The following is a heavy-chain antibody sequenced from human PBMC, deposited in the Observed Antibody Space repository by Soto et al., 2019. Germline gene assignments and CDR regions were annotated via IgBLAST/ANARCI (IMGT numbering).Heavy chain of an antibody. J-gene: IGHJ4*02. D-gene: IGHD2-21*01. V-gene: IGHV1-18*01. CDR2: INTYNGMT. Sequence: QVKLVQSGGEVKKPGASVTVSCKASGYTFINYHITWVRQAPGQGLEWMAWINTYNGMTDYAQRFQGRVTMTRDTSTSTAYMERRNVGSDDTAVYFCAKSPRGEMATDWGQGTLVTVSS. CDR3: AKSPRGEMATD. CDR1: GYTFINYH.